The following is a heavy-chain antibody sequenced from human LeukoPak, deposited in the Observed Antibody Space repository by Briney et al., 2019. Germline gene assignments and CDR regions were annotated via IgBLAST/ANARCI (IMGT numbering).Heavy chain of an antibody. V-gene: IGHV4-34*01. CDR3: ARGLDSDY. Sequence: SETLSLTCAVYGGSFSGHYWSWIRQPPGKGLEWIGEIDHSGSTNYNPSLKSRVTISVDTSKNQFSLKLSSVTAADTAVYYCARGLDSDYWGQGTLVTVSS. CDR2: IDHSGST. CDR1: GGSFSGHY. J-gene: IGHJ4*02.